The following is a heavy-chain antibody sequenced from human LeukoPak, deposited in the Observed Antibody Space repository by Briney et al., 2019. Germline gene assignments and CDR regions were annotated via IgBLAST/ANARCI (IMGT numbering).Heavy chain of an antibody. CDR3: AREGYSSSWYRQRYYFDY. CDR1: GFTFSSYG. CDR2: IWYDGSNK. J-gene: IGHJ4*02. V-gene: IGHV3-33*01. D-gene: IGHD6-13*01. Sequence: GGSLRLSCAASGFTFSSYGMHWVRQAPGKGLEWVAVIWYDGSNKYYADSVKGRFTISRDNSKNTLYLQMNSLRAEDTAVYYCAREGYSSSWYRQRYYFDYWGQGTLVTVSS.